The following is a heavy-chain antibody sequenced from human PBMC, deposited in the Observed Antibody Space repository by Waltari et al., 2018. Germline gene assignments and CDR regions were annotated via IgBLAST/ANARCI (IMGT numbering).Heavy chain of an antibody. CDR1: GFTFSSYA. V-gene: IGHV3-30-3*01. J-gene: IGHJ5*02. CDR2: ISYDGSNK. CDR3: ARDRYCSGGSCYSWWFDP. Sequence: QVQLVESGGGVVQPGRSLRLSCAASGFTFSSYAMHWVRQAPGKGLEWVAVISYDGSNKYYAASVKCLFTISRDNSTNTLYLQMNSLRAEDTAVYYCARDRYCSGGSCYSWWFDPWGQGTLVTVSS. D-gene: IGHD2-15*01.